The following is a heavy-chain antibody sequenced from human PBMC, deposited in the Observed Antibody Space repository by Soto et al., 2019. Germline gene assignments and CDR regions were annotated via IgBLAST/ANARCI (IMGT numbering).Heavy chain of an antibody. CDR3: ARGYDYDSGGYLFDY. V-gene: IGHV4-31*03. D-gene: IGHD3-22*01. CDR2: IYYSGST. J-gene: IGHJ4*02. CDR1: GGSVSSNIYY. Sequence: SETLSLTCSVSGGSVSSNIYYWTWIRQHPGKGPEWIGHIYYSGSTYYNPSLKSRVTISLDMSKNQISLKLTSVSAVDTAVYYCARGYDYDSGGYLFDYWGQGTLVTVSS.